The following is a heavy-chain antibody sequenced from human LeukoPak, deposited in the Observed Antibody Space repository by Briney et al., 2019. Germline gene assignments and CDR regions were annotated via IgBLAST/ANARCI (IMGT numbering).Heavy chain of an antibody. Sequence: ASVKVSCKASGYTFTGYYMHWVRQAPGQGLEWMGWINPNSGGTNYAQNFQGRVTMTRDTSISTAYMELSRLRSDGPAVYYCARGGSTIFGVISAFDIWGQGTMVTVSS. J-gene: IGHJ3*02. CDR1: GYTFTGYY. D-gene: IGHD3-3*01. V-gene: IGHV1-2*02. CDR2: INPNSGGT. CDR3: ARGGSTIFGVISAFDI.